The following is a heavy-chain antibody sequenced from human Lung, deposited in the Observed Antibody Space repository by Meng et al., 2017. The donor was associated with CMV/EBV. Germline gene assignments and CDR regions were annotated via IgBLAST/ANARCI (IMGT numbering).Heavy chain of an antibody. D-gene: IGHD5-12*01. CDR3: ASPDRHATNRND. V-gene: IGHV1-8*01. CDR1: GYTFTNHD. J-gene: IGHJ4*02. CDR2: MNPTSGNT. Sequence: SVKVSXKVSGYTFTNHDIHWVRQATGQGLEWMGWMNPTSGNTGYGQKFQGRVTMTRNTSTGTAYMELTSLRSEDTAVYYCASPDRHATNRNDWGPGTLVNGAS.